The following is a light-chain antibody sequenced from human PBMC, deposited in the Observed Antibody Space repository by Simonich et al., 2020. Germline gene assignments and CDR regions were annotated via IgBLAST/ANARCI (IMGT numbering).Light chain of an antibody. CDR1: SSDVWSYNL. J-gene: IGLJ2*01. CDR2: EGS. CDR3: CSYAGSSTVV. V-gene: IGLV2-23*01. Sequence: QSALTQPASVSGSPGQSIHISCTGTSSDVWSYNLVSWYQQHPGKAPKLMIYEGSKRPSGVSNRFSGYKSGNTASLTISGLQAEDEADYYCCSYAGSSTVVFGGGTKLTVL.